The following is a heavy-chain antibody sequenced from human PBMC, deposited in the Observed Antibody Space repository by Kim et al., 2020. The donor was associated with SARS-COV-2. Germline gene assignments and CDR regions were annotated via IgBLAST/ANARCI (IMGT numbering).Heavy chain of an antibody. CDR1: GFTFSDYC. CDR2: IRPRGGDA. V-gene: IGHV3-23*01. CDR3: AKEYVSVPQSHYSI. D-gene: IGHD2-15*01. Sequence: GGSLRLSCAASGFTFSDYCMCWVRQAPGKGLEWVSFIRPRGGDASYPDSIQNRFTVSRDDSMNTLYLQMSGLRAEDTAGYYCAKEYVSVPQSHYSIWGQGNLVTVSS. J-gene: IGHJ4*02.